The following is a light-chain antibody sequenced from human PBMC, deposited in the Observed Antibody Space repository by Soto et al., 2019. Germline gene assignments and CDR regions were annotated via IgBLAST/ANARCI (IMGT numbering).Light chain of an antibody. V-gene: IGKV3-20*01. CDR1: QTVVSNN. J-gene: IGKJ4*01. CDR2: GTF. CDR3: QQYGDSIN. Sequence: TVLTQSPGSLSLSSGERATLSCRASQTVVSNNLAWYQHKPGQPPKLLIYGTFNRATGTPDRFSGSESGRDYTLTISRLDPEDSAVYYCQQYGDSINFGGGTKLEIK.